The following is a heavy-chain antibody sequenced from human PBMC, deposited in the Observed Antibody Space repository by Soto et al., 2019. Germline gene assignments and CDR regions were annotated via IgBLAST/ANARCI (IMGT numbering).Heavy chain of an antibody. CDR3: ATWHEREHAYDV. D-gene: IGHD1-1*01. CDR2: LYDVDGS. Sequence: GGSLRLSCAAFGLTISGKKYVAWVRQAPGKGLEWVSALYDVDGSFYADSVKGRFITSSDSSKTTVYLQMNDLRPDDTAVYYCATWHEREHAYDVWGQGTTVTVSS. CDR1: GLTISGKKY. V-gene: IGHV3-53*01. J-gene: IGHJ3*01.